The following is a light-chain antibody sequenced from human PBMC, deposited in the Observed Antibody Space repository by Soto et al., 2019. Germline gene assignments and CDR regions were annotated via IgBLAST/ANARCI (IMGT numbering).Light chain of an antibody. CDR3: QHYSTWLWT. CDR1: QSVDSK. CDR2: GAS. Sequence: EIVMTQSPATLSVSPGERATLSCRASQSVDSKLAWYQQKPGQGPRLLIYGASSRATGIPARFSGSGSGTEFTLTISSLQSEDFAVYYCQHYSTWLWTFGQGTKAEIK. V-gene: IGKV3-15*01. J-gene: IGKJ1*01.